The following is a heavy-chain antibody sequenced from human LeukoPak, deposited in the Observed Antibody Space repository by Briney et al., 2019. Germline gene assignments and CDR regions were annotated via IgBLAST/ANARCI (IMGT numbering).Heavy chain of an antibody. V-gene: IGHV3-21*01. CDR1: GFTFSSYS. J-gene: IGHJ4*02. Sequence: PGGYLRLSCAASGFTFSSYSMNWVRQAPGKGLEWVSSISSSSSYIYYADSVKGRFTSSRDNAKNSLYLQMNSLRAEDTAVYYCARVPDGSGGSCYSWGQGTLVTASS. CDR2: ISSSSSYI. CDR3: ARVPDGSGGSCYS. D-gene: IGHD2-15*01.